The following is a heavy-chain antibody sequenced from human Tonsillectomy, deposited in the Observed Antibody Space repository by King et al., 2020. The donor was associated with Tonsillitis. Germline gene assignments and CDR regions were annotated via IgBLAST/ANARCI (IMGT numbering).Heavy chain of an antibody. CDR3: AGDLRGTYSGSWRRGNWYFDL. Sequence: VQLVESGGGLIQPGGSLRLSCAASGFTVSSNYMSWVRQAPGKGLEWVSVIYSGGSTYYADSVKGRFTISRDNSKNTLYLQMNSLRAEDTAVYYGAGDLRGTYSGSWRRGNWYFDLLGRGTLVTVSS. J-gene: IGHJ2*01. CDR2: IYSGGST. V-gene: IGHV3-53*01. CDR1: GFTVSSNY. D-gene: IGHD6-13*01.